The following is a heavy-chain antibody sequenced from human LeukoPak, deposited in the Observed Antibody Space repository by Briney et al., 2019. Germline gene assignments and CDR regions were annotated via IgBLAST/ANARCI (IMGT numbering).Heavy chain of an antibody. CDR3: ARSSSGYDFYYYYGMDV. D-gene: IGHD5-12*01. Sequence: VXVSCKASXXXXXXXXXSWVXXAPGXXXXXMXXXIPIFGTANYAQKFQGRVTITADESTSTAYMELSSLRSEDTAVYYCARSSSGYDFYYYYGMDVWGQGTTVTVSS. CDR2: XIPIFGTA. CDR1: XXXXXXXX. J-gene: IGHJ6*02. V-gene: IGHV1-69*01.